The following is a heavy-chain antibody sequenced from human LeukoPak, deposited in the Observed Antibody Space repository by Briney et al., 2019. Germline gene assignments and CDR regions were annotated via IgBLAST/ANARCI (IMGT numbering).Heavy chain of an antibody. J-gene: IGHJ4*02. CDR2: MNSDGSST. CDR1: GFTFSRYW. D-gene: IGHD6-19*01. Sequence: PGGSLRLSCAASGFTFSRYWMHWVRQAPGKGLVWVSRMNSDGSSTRYADSVKGRFTISTEHAKNTLYLQMNSLRAEDTAVYYCAKGYSSGWYYFDYWGQGTLVTVSS. CDR3: AKGYSSGWYYFDY. V-gene: IGHV3-74*01.